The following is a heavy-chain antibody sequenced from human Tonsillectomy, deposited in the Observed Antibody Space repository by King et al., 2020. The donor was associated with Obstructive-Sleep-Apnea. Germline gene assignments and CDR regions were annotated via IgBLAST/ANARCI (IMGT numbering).Heavy chain of an antibody. CDR3: ASERDIYGMDV. CDR2: IYYSGST. CDR1: GGSISSTSYY. J-gene: IGHJ6*02. V-gene: IGHV4-39*07. Sequence: QLQESGPGLVKPSETLSLTCTVSGGSISSTSYYWGWIRQPPGKGLEWIGNIYYSGSTYYNPSLKSRVTISVDMSMNQFSLKLSSVTAADTAVYYCASERDIYGMDVWGQGTTVTVSS.